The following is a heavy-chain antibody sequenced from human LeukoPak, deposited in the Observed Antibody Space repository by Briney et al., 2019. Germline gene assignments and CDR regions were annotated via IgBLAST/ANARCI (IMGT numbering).Heavy chain of an antibody. V-gene: IGHV4-39*01. D-gene: IGHD2-15*01. CDR2: IHCSGST. Sequence: SETLSLTCTVSGGSISSSAYHWGWIRQPPGKGLEWIGSIHCSGSTYYNPSLKSRVTISVDTSKNQFSLKLSSVTAADTAVYYCARLWSTDCRGGSCPHQPNYWGQGTLVTVSS. CDR1: GGSISSSAYH. J-gene: IGHJ4*02. CDR3: ARLWSTDCRGGSCPHQPNY.